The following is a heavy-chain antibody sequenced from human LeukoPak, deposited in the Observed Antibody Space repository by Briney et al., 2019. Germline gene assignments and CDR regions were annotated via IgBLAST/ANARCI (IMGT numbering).Heavy chain of an antibody. CDR2: IYYSGST. CDR1: GGSISSYY. D-gene: IGHD1-26*01. J-gene: IGHJ5*02. V-gene: IGHV4-59*01. Sequence: PSETLSLTCTVSGGSISSYYWSWLRQPPGKGLEWIGYIYYSGSTNYNPSLKSRVTISVDTSKNQFPLKLSSVTAADTAVYYCATQLGGSYYAWGQGTLVTVSS. CDR3: ATQLGGSYYA.